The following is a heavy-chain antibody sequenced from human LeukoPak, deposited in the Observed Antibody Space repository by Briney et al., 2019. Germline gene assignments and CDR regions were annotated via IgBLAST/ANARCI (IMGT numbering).Heavy chain of an antibody. V-gene: IGHV3-9*01. CDR3: ARDRSGYSSGWYAY. CDR2: ISWNSGSI. J-gene: IGHJ4*02. D-gene: IGHD6-19*01. Sequence: GRSLRLSCAASGFTFDDFAVHWVRQAPGKGLEGVSGISWNSGSIGYADSVKGRFTISRDNAKNSLYLQMNSLRVEDTALYYCARDRSGYSSGWYAYWGQGTLVTVSS. CDR1: GFTFDDFA.